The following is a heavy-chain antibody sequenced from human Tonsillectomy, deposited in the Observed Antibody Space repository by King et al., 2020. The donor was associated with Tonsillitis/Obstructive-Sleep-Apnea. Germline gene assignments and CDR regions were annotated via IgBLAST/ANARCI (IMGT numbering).Heavy chain of an antibody. D-gene: IGHD2-15*01. J-gene: IGHJ6*02. CDR2: ISGSGGST. CDR3: AKGEYCSGGSCYSGIPARYGMDV. V-gene: IGHV3-23*04. Sequence: EVQLVESGGGLVQPGGSLRLSCAASGFTFSSYAMSWVRQAPGKGLEWVSAISGSGGSTYYADSVKGRFTISRDNSKNTLYLQMNSLRAEDTAVYYCAKGEYCSGGSCYSGIPARYGMDVWGQGTTVTVSS. CDR1: GFTFSSYA.